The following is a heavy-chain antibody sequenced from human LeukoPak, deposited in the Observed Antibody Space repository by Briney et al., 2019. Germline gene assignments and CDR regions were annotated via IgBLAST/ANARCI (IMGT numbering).Heavy chain of an antibody. CDR3: ARWGVVVAASDY. Sequence: ASVKVSCKASGYTFTTHDINWVRQATGQGLEWLGWMSPNSGDTGYAQKFQGRVTMTSDSSISTAYMELSRLRSDDTAVYYCARWGVVVAASDYWGQGTLVTVSS. D-gene: IGHD2-15*01. J-gene: IGHJ4*02. CDR1: GYTFTTHD. CDR2: MSPNSGDT. V-gene: IGHV1-8*01.